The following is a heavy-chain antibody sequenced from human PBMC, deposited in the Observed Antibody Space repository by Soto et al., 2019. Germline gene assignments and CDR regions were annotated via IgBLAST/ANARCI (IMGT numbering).Heavy chain of an antibody. D-gene: IGHD5-18*01. V-gene: IGHV4-30-2*01. J-gene: IGHJ4*02. CDR3: ARGVLGVQLWLRVWYFDY. CDR2: IYHSGST. Sequence: PSETLSLTCAVSGGSISSGGYSWSWIRQPPGKGLEWIGYIYHSGSTYYNPSLKSRVTISVDRSKNQFSLKLSSVTAADTAVYFCARGVLGVQLWLRVWYFDYWGQGTLVTVSS. CDR1: GGSISSGGYS.